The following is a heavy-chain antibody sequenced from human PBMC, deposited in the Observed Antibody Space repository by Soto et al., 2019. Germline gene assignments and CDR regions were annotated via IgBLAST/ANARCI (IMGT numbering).Heavy chain of an antibody. D-gene: IGHD7-27*01. V-gene: IGHV3-23*01. CDR2: IPGSRGPKLHP. CDR1: GFTFTNYA. J-gene: IGHJ4*03. Sequence: GGSLRLSCAASGFTFTNYAMSWVRLAPGQALEWVSTIPGSRGPKLHPEYADSLKGRLTISRDNSKATLLLQMDRLSAEDTAVYYCTKEMASDWGDIDFWGHGT. CDR3: TKEMASDWGDIDF.